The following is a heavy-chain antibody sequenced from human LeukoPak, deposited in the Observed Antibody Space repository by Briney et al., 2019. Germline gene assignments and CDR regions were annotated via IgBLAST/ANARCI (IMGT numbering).Heavy chain of an antibody. J-gene: IGHJ3*02. CDR2: INPSGGST. V-gene: IGHV1-46*01. D-gene: IGHD5-24*01. Sequence: ASVKVSCKASGYSFSAYYMHWVRQAPGQGLDWMGVINPSGGSTSYALKFQDRVTVSRDTSTSTVYMELSSLRSDDTAVYYCARDFRRDGYNPQAFDIWGQGTMVTVSS. CDR3: ARDFRRDGYNPQAFDI. CDR1: GYSFSAYY.